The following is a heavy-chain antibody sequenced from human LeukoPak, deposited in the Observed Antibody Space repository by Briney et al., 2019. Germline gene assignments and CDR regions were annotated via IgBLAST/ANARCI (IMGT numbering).Heavy chain of an antibody. Sequence: ASVKVSCKASGYTFTSYAMHWVRQAPGQRLEWMGWINAGNGNTKYSQKFQGRVTITRDTSASTAYMELSSLRSEDTAVYYCARGVLATVTYWYFDLWSRGTLVTVSS. J-gene: IGHJ2*01. CDR3: ARGVLATVTYWYFDL. CDR1: GYTFTSYA. D-gene: IGHD4-17*01. CDR2: INAGNGNT. V-gene: IGHV1-3*01.